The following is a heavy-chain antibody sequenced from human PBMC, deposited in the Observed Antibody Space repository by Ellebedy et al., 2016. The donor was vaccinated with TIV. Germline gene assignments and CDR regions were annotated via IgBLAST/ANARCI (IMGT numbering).Heavy chain of an antibody. D-gene: IGHD3-10*01. CDR2: IYYSGST. CDR1: GGSISSYY. Sequence: SETLSLTCTVSGGSISSYYWSWIRQPPGKGLEWIGCIYYSGSTNCNPSLKSRVTISVDTSKNKFSLKLSSVTAADTAVYYCARFQGFGELSWPFDIWGQGTMVTVSS. J-gene: IGHJ3*02. CDR3: ARFQGFGELSWPFDI. V-gene: IGHV4-59*01.